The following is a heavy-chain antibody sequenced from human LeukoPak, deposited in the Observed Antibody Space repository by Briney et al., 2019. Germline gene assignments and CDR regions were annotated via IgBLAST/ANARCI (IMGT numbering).Heavy chain of an antibody. CDR2: INAGNGNT. V-gene: IGHV1-3*01. Sequence: GASVKVSCKASGYTFTSYAMHWVRQAPGQRLEWMGWINAGNGNTKYSQKFQGRVTITRDTSASTAYMELSSLRSEDTAVYYCATHYDSSGYSAFDIWGQGTVVTVSS. CDR3: ATHYDSSGYSAFDI. CDR1: GYTFTSYA. J-gene: IGHJ3*02. D-gene: IGHD3-22*01.